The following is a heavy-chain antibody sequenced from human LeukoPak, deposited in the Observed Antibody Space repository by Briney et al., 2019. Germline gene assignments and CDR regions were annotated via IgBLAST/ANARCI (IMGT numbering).Heavy chain of an antibody. CDR1: GGTFSSYA. V-gene: IGHV1-69*01. D-gene: IGHD3-10*01. J-gene: IGHJ4*02. CDR2: IIPIFGTA. Sequence: ASVKVSCKASGGTFSSYAVSWVRQAPGQGLEWMGGIIPIFGTANYAQKFQGRVTITADESTSTAYMELSSLRSEDTAVYYCARPSGPTGKYFSYWGQGTLVTVSS. CDR3: ARPSGPTGKYFSY.